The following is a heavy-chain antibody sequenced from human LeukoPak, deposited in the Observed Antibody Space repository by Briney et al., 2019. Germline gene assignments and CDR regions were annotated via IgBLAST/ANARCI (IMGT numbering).Heavy chain of an antibody. CDR2: IGPSDSYT. CDR3: ARLFAPADSYYYDSSGYPGA. Sequence: GESLKISCKGSGYSFTSYWISWVRQMPGKGLEWMGRIGPSDSYTNYSPSFQGHVTISADKSISTAYLQWSSLKASDTAMYYCARLFAPADSYYYDSSGYPGAWGQGTLVTVSS. J-gene: IGHJ5*02. CDR1: GYSFTSYW. D-gene: IGHD3-22*01. V-gene: IGHV5-10-1*01.